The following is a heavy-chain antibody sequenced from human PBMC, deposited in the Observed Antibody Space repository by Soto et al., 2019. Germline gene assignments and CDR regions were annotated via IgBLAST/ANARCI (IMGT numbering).Heavy chain of an antibody. CDR2: ISSSSSYI. Sequence: EVQLVESGGGLVKPGGSPRLSCAASGFTFSSYSMNWVRQAPGKGLEWVSSISSSSSYIYYADSVKGRFTISRDNAKNSLYLQMNSLRAEDTAVYYCARDSTAGTNYYYYMDVWGKGTTVTVSS. V-gene: IGHV3-21*01. J-gene: IGHJ6*03. D-gene: IGHD6-13*01. CDR3: ARDSTAGTNYYYYMDV. CDR1: GFTFSSYS.